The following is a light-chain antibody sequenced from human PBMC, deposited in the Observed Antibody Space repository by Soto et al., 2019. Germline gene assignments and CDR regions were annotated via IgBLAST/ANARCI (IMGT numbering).Light chain of an antibody. CDR3: SSYTTSSTLV. V-gene: IGLV2-14*01. Sequence: QSVLTQPASVSGSPGQSIAISCTGTSSDVGGYNYVAWYQQHPGKGPKLMIFDVSDRPSGVSNRFSGSKSGNTASLTISGIQAEDEADYYCSSYTTSSTLVFGGGTKVTVL. CDR1: SSDVGGYNY. CDR2: DVS. J-gene: IGLJ3*02.